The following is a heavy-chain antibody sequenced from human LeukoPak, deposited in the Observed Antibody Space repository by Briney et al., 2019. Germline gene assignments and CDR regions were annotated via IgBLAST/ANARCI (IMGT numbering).Heavy chain of an antibody. CDR3: AYMKGSSWYYFDY. CDR1: GGSISSYY. V-gene: IGHV4-4*07. CDR2: IYTSGST. D-gene: IGHD6-13*01. Sequence: SETLSLTCTVPGGSISSYYWSWIRQPAGKGLEWIGRIYTSGSTDYNPSLKSRVTISVDKSKNQFSLKLSSVTAADTAVYYCAYMKGSSWYYFDYWGQGTLVTVSS. J-gene: IGHJ4*02.